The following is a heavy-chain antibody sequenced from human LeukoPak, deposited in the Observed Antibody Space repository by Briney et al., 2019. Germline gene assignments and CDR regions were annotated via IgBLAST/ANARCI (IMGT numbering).Heavy chain of an antibody. CDR3: AGGGSGSYYYYYYYMDV. D-gene: IGHD1-26*01. CDR2: ISSSSSYI. CDR1: GFTFSSYS. J-gene: IGHJ6*03. V-gene: IGHV3-21*01. Sequence: GGSLRLSCAASGFTFSSYSMNWVRQAPGKGLEWVSSISSSSSYIYYADSVKGRFTISRDNAKNSLYLQMNSLRAEDTAVYYCAGGGSGSYYYYYYYMDVWGKGTTVTVSS.